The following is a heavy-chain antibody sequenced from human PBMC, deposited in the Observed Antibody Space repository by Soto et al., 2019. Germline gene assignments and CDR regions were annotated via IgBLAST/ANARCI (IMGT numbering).Heavy chain of an antibody. J-gene: IGHJ6*02. CDR3: ARLQSPKYYYYYYGMDV. CDR2: IDPSDSYT. D-gene: IGHD4-4*01. V-gene: IGHV5-10-1*01. Sequence: GESLKISYKGSGYSFTSYWISWVRQMPGKGLEWMGRIDPSDSYTNYSPSFQGHVTISADKSISTAYLQWSSLKASDTAMYYCARLQSPKYYYYYYGMDVWGQGTTGTVS. CDR1: GYSFTSYW.